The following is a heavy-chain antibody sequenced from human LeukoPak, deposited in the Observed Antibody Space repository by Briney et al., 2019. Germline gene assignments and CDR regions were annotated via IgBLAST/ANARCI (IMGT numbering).Heavy chain of an antibody. CDR3: ARNDYGGHDAFDI. CDR1: GGTFSSYA. CDR2: IIPIFGTA. J-gene: IGHJ3*02. Sequence: GASVKVSCKASGGTFSSYAISWVRQAPGQGLEWMGGIIPIFGTANYAQKFQGRVTMTRSTSINTAYMELSSLRSEDTAVYYCARNDYGGHDAFDIWGQGTMVIVS. D-gene: IGHD4-17*01. V-gene: IGHV1-69*05.